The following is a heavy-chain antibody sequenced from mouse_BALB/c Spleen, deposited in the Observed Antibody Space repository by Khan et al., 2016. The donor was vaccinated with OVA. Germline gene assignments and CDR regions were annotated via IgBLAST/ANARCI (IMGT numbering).Heavy chain of an antibody. CDR3: ARRNYFGYTFAY. V-gene: IGHV1-77*01. D-gene: IGHD1-2*01. Sequence: QVQLQQPGAELARPGASVKLSCKASGYTFTDFYINWVKQRTGQGLEWIGEINPGSGDIYYNEKFKGKATLTADKSSSTAYMPLSSLTSEDAAVYVCARRNYFGYTFAYWGQGTLVTVSA. CDR2: INPGSGDI. CDR1: GYTFTDFY. J-gene: IGHJ3*01.